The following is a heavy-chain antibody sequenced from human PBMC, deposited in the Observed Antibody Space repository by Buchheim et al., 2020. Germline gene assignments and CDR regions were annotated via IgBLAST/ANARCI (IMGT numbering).Heavy chain of an antibody. Sequence: QVQLVESGGGVVQPGTSLRLSCAVSGFTFRMYTIHWVRQAPGKGLEWVALISYDGMIQYYADSVKGRFTISRDNSRKPVSLQMNSLGAEYAAVYYSTRVGGNGYNSFDYWGQRTL. J-gene: IGHJ4*02. CDR1: GFTFRMYT. D-gene: IGHD5-24*01. CDR3: TRVGGNGYNSFDY. CDR2: ISYDGMIQ. V-gene: IGHV3-30*14.